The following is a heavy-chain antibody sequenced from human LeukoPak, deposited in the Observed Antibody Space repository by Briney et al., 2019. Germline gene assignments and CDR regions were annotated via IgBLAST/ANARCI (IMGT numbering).Heavy chain of an antibody. CDR1: GYTFTSYD. V-gene: IGHV1-8*01. J-gene: IGHJ4*02. Sequence: ASEKVSCKASGYTFTSYDINWVRQATGQGLEWMGWMSPISGKTGYAQKFQGRVTMTRNTSISTAYMELSSLRSEDTAVYYCARESGDILVIPYSWGQGTLVTVSS. D-gene: IGHD2-2*01. CDR2: MSPISGKT. CDR3: ARESGDILVIPYS.